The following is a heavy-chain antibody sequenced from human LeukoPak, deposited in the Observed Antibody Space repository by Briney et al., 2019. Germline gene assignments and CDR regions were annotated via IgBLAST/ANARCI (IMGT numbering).Heavy chain of an antibody. J-gene: IGHJ1*01. CDR2: ISYDGSNK. Sequence: GRSLRLSCAASGFTFSSYGMHWVRQAPGKGLEWVAVISYDGSNKYYADSVKGRFTTSRDNSKNTLYLQMNSLRAEDTAVYYCAKDGRGYCSSISCYRDFQHWGQGTLVTVSS. V-gene: IGHV3-30*18. CDR3: AKDGRGYCSSISCYRDFQH. CDR1: GFTFSSYG. D-gene: IGHD2-2*02.